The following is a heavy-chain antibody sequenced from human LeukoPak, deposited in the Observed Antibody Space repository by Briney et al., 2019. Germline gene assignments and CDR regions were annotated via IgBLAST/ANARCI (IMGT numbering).Heavy chain of an antibody. J-gene: IGHJ3*02. D-gene: IGHD3-9*01. CDR1: GFTFSSYW. V-gene: IGHV3-7*01. CDR3: ARVRYDILTGHHDAFDI. CDR2: IKQDGSEK. Sequence: PGGSLRLSCAASGFTFSSYWMSWVRQAPGKGLEWVANIKQDGSEKYYVDSVKGRFTISRDNAKNSLYLQMNSLRAEDTAVYYCARVRYDILTGHHDAFDIWGQGTMVTVSS.